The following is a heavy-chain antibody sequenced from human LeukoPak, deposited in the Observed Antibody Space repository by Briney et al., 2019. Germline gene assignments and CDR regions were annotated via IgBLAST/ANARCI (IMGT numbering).Heavy chain of an antibody. CDR1: GGSISSYY. V-gene: IGHV4-4*07. CDR2: IYTSGST. J-gene: IGHJ4*02. D-gene: IGHD6-13*01. Sequence: SETLSLTCTVSGGSISSYYWSWIRQPAGKGLEWIGRIYTSGSTNYNPSLKSRVTMSVDTSKNQFSLKLSSVTAADTAVYYCASSLIYNSSWYGVYFDYWGQGTLVTVSS. CDR3: ASSLIYNSSWYGVYFDY.